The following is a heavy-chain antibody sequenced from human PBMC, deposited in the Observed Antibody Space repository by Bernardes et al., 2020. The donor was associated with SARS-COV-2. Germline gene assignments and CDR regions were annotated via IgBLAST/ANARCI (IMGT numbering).Heavy chain of an antibody. CDR2: IYSGGST. J-gene: IGHJ3*02. D-gene: IGHD2-15*01. V-gene: IGHV3-53*01. Sequence: GGSLRLSCAASGFTVSSNYMSWVRQAPGKGLEWVSVIYSGGSTYYADSVKGRFTISRDNSKNTLYLQMNSLRAEDTAVYYCARLLGQDAFDIWGQGTMVTVSS. CDR3: ARLLGQDAFDI. CDR1: GFTVSSNY.